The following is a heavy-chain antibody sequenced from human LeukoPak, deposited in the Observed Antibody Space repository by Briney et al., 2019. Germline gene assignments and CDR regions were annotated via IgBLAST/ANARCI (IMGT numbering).Heavy chain of an antibody. CDR2: ISAYNCNT. CDR3: ARGRVTLAAAGTRNWFAP. D-gene: IGHD6-13*01. Sequence: VASVKVSCMASVYTFTSYGSSWVRQAPGQGLEWMGLISAYNCNTNYAQRLQDRVTMTTDTPTSTAYMELRSLRSDDTAVYYCARGRVTLAAAGTRNWFAPWGQGTLVTVSS. V-gene: IGHV1-18*04. CDR1: VYTFTSYG. J-gene: IGHJ5*02.